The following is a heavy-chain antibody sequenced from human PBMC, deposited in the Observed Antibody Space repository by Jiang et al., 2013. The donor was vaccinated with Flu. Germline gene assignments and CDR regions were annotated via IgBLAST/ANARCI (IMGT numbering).Heavy chain of an antibody. CDR3: ARGDFWTGYYDWFDP. CDR2: INPGTGET. D-gene: IGHD3/OR15-3a*01. CDR1: GYTFTARV. Sequence: SGAEVEKPGASVKISCKASGYTFTARVMHWVRQAPGQSLEWMGWINPGTGETEYSRKFQGRVAFTRDISASTVYMDLNNLRSEDTGIYYCARGDFWTGYYDWFDPWGQGTLVTVSS. V-gene: IGHV1-3*01. J-gene: IGHJ5*02.